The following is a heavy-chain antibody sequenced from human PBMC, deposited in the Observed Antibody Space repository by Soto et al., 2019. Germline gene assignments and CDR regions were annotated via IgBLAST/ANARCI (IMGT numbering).Heavy chain of an antibody. CDR2: LYDIDGS. V-gene: IGHV3-53*01. CDR1: GFTISGKKY. Sequence: DVQLVESGGGLIQPGESLRLSCAAFGFTISGKKYVAWVRQAPWKGLEWVSALYDIDGSFYADSVKGRFTTSSDSSKTTVYLQMNDLRPDDTAVYYCATWNEREHAYDVWGLGTTVTVAS. CDR3: ATWNEREHAYDV. J-gene: IGHJ3*01. D-gene: IGHD1-1*01.